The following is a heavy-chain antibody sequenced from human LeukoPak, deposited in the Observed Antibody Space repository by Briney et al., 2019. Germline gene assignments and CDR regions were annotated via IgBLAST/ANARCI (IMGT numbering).Heavy chain of an antibody. CDR3: ARGQDIVVVPAAEHNWFDP. Sequence: ASVKVSCTASGYTFTNYGISWVRQATGQGLEWMGWMNPNSGNTGYAQKFQGRVTMTRNTSISTAYMELSSLRSEDTAVYYCARGQDIVVVPAAEHNWFDPWGQGTLVTVSS. J-gene: IGHJ5*02. CDR1: GYTFTNYG. D-gene: IGHD2-2*01. V-gene: IGHV1-8*02. CDR2: MNPNSGNT.